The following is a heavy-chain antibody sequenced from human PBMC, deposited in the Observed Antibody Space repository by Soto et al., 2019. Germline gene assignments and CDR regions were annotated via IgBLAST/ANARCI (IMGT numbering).Heavy chain of an antibody. CDR2: IWYDGSNK. CDR1: GFTFSSYG. J-gene: IGHJ3*02. CDR3: ARVTSRYCISTSCAAFDI. D-gene: IGHD2-2*01. Sequence: QVQLVESGGGVVQPGRSLRLSCAASGFTFSSYGMHWVRQAPGKGLEWVAVIWYDGSNKYYADSVKGRFTISRDNSKNTLDLQMNSLRAEDTAVYYCARVTSRYCISTSCAAFDIWGQGTMVTVSS. V-gene: IGHV3-33*01.